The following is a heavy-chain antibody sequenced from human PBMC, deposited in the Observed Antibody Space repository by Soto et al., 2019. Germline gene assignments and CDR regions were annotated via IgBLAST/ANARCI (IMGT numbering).Heavy chain of an antibody. CDR3: AKDLLVVPAAHSHYYGMDV. D-gene: IGHD2-2*01. CDR1: GFTFSSYG. Sequence: QVQLVESGGGVVQPGRSLRLSCAASGFTFSSYGMHWVRQAPGKGLEWVAVISYDGSNKYYADSVKGRFTISRDNSKNTLYLQMNSLRAEDTAVYYCAKDLLVVPAAHSHYYGMDVWGQGTTVTVSS. V-gene: IGHV3-30*18. CDR2: ISYDGSNK. J-gene: IGHJ6*02.